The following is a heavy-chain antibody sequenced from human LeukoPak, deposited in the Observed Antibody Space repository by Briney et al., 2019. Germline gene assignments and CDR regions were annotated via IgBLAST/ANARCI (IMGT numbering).Heavy chain of an antibody. J-gene: IGHJ4*02. CDR2: IDRDGGDK. D-gene: IGHD2-15*01. CDR3: AREYCSGGTCYAPGY. V-gene: IGHV3-7*03. CDR1: GFTFSNYW. Sequence: PGESLRLSCVGSGFTFSNYWMSWVRQIPGKRPEWVANIDRDGGDKYYVDSVKGRFTLSRDNAKNSLHLQMNSLRVEDTAIYYCAREYCSGGTCYAPGYWGQGTLVTVSS.